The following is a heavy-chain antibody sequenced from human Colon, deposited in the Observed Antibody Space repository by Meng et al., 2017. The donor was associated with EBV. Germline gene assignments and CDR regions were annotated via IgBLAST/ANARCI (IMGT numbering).Heavy chain of an antibody. V-gene: IGHV4-4*02. Sequence: LPLRQSAAGVVELSGTLSTTCVACAVSISSYIRYNWVRQPPGKGLEWIGDSDDSGSRHCNYSLNSRISISLEKYKTKFQLKLNSVTVADTAADYCARAKQDAWELPAYWGQGALVTVSS. CDR2: SDDSGSR. CDR3: ARAKQDAWELPAY. CDR1: AVSISSYIR. J-gene: IGHJ4*02. D-gene: IGHD1-26*01.